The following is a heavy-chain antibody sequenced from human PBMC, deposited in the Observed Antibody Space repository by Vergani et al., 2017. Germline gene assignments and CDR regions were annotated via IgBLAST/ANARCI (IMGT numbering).Heavy chain of an antibody. CDR3: AREGYCSGGSCYYYYYGMDV. D-gene: IGHD2-15*01. J-gene: IGHJ6*02. V-gene: IGHV3-9*01. Sequence: EVQLVESGGGLVQPGRSLRLSCAASGFTFDDYAMHWVRQAPGKGLEWVSGISWNSGSIGYADSVKGRFTISRDNAKNSMFLQMNSLRAEDTAVYYCAREGYCSGGSCYYYYYGMDVWGQGTTVTVSS. CDR1: GFTFDDYA. CDR2: ISWNSGSI.